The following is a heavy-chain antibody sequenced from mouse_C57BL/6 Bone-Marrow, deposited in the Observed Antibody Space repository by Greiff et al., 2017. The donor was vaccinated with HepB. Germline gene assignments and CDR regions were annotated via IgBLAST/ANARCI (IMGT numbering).Heavy chain of an antibody. V-gene: IGHV1-52*01. Sequence: VQLQQPGAELVRPGSSVKLSCKASGYTFTSYWMHWVKQRPIQGLEWIGNIDPSDSETHYNQKFKDKATLTVDKSSSTAYMQLSRLTSEDAAVYCCARALWACWYFDVWGTGTTVTVSA. J-gene: IGHJ1*03. CDR1: GYTFTSYW. CDR3: ARALWACWYFDV. CDR2: IDPSDSET. D-gene: IGHD6-1*01.